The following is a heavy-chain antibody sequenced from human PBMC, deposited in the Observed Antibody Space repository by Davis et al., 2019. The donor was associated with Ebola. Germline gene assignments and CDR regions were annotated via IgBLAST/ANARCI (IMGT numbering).Heavy chain of an antibody. V-gene: IGHV3-48*01. J-gene: IGHJ6*02. CDR3: ARGGYSSSWYPTGYYYYGMDV. CDR1: GFTFSSYS. D-gene: IGHD6-13*01. Sequence: GESLKISCAASGFTFSSYSMNWVRQAPGKGLEWVSYISSSSSTIYYADSVKGRFTISRDNAKNSLYLQMNSLRAEDTAVYYCARGGYSSSWYPTGYYYYGMDVWGQGTTVTVSS. CDR2: ISSSSSTI.